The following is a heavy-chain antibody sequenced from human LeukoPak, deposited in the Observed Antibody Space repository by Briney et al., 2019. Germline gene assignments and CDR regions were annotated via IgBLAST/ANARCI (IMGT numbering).Heavy chain of an antibody. D-gene: IGHD2-21*01. CDR2: IYYSGST. CDR3: ARDQVKGYSDY. V-gene: IGHV4-59*01. Sequence: SETLSLTCTVSGGSISSYYWSWIRQPPGKGLEWIGYIYYSGSTNYNPSLKSRVTISVDTSKSQFSLKLSSVTAADTAVYYCARDQVKGYSDYWGQGTLVTVSS. J-gene: IGHJ4*02. CDR1: GGSISSYY.